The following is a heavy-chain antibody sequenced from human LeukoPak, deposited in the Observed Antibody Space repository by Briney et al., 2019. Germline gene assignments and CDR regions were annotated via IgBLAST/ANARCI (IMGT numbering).Heavy chain of an antibody. J-gene: IGHJ4*02. V-gene: IGHV3-48*03. D-gene: IGHD4-17*01. Sequence: GGSLRLSCAASGFPFSSYEMNWVRQAPGKGLEWVSYISSSGSTIYYADSVKGRFTISGDNSKNTLYLQMNSLRPEDTAVYYCVRSVTTLSDFHNWGQGTLVTVSS. CDR1: GFPFSSYE. CDR3: VRSVTTLSDFHN. CDR2: ISSSGSTI.